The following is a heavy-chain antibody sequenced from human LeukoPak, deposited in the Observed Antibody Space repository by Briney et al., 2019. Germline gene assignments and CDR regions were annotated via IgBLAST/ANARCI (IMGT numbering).Heavy chain of an antibody. CDR2: IKQDGSEK. CDR1: GFTFSSYS. V-gene: IGHV3-7*01. CDR3: ARDSPYYDFWSGADY. J-gene: IGHJ4*02. D-gene: IGHD3-3*01. Sequence: GGSLRLSCAASGFTFSSYSMNWVRQAPGKGLEWVANIKQDGSEKYYVDSVKGRFTISRDNAKNSLYLQMNSLRAEDTAVYYCARDSPYYDFWSGADYWGQGTLVTVSS.